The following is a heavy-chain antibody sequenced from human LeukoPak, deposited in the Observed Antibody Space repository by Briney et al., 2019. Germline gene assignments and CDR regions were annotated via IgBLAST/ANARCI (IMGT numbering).Heavy chain of an antibody. J-gene: IGHJ1*01. CDR1: GFSFTNAW. V-gene: IGHV3-7*05. D-gene: IGHD6-13*01. CDR2: IKQDGSEK. CDR3: SLEGSSWYRYFQH. Sequence: GGSLRLSCVVSGFSFTNAWMSWVRQAPGKGLEWVANIKQDGSEKYYVDSVKGRFTISRDYAKNSLYLQMNSLRAEDTAVYYSSLEGSSWYRYFQHWGQGTLVTVSS.